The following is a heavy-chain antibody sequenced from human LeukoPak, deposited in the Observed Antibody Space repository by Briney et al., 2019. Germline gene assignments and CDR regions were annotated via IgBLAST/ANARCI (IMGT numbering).Heavy chain of an antibody. CDR3: AKGGHYSHFDV. D-gene: IGHD4-17*01. J-gene: IGHJ2*01. CDR1: GMYFRNYA. Sequence: GGSLRLSCAASGMYFRNYAMTWVRQAQGKGLECICTISGFGEATFYAAAVKDRFTISRDNSKNTLFVQMNNLRVEDTAVYFCAKGGHYSHFDVWGRGTLLTVSS. V-gene: IGHV3-23*01. CDR2: ISGFGEAT.